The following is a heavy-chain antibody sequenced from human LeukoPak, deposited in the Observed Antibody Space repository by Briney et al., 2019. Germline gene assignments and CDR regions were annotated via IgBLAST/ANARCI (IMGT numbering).Heavy chain of an antibody. CDR2: IIPIFGTA. CDR1: GGTFSSYA. Sequence: GASVKVSCKASGGTFSSYAISWVRQAPGQGLEWMGGIIPIFGTANYAQKFQGRVTITTDESTSTAYMELSSLSSEDTAVYYCARDGNSGYYHPYYFDYWGQGTLVTVSS. V-gene: IGHV1-69*05. CDR3: ARDGNSGYYHPYYFDY. D-gene: IGHD3-22*01. J-gene: IGHJ4*02.